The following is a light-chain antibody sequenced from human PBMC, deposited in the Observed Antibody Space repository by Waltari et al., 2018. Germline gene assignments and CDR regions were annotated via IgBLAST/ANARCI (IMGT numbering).Light chain of an antibody. CDR2: KAS. V-gene: IGKV1-5*03. CDR1: QSLNNW. CDR3: QQYQHYPLT. Sequence: DIQMTQSPSTLSASVGDRVTITCRASQSLNNWMAWYQQKPGKDPKVLIYKASSLESGVPSRFSGSVSGTEFTLTISSLQPDDFATYYCQQYQHYPLTFGQGTKVEIK. J-gene: IGKJ1*01.